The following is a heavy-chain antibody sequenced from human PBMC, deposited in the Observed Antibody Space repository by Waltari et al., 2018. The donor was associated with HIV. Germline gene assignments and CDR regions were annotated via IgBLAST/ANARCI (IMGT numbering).Heavy chain of an antibody. CDR2: ITSKGENYAT. Sequence: EVQLVESGGGLVQPGGSLKVSCAASGFTFSDSHIHWVRQASGRGLEWVGRITSKGENYATAYAASVKGRFTISRDDSKNTADLQMNSLKTEDTAIYYCALYGFGPRYYGMDVWGQGTTVTVSS. CDR3: ALYGFGPRYYGMDV. J-gene: IGHJ6*02. CDR1: GFTFSDSH. V-gene: IGHV3-73*01. D-gene: IGHD2-8*01.